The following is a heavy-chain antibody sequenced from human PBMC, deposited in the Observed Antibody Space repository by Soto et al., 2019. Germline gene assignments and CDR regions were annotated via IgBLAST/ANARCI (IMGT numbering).Heavy chain of an antibody. J-gene: IGHJ4*02. CDR2: IMPIFGSA. CDR1: GGTFSRNT. Sequence: SVKVSCKASGGTFSRNTISWVRQAPGQGLEWMGGIMPIFGSANYAQKFQGRVTITADENTRTVYMELSRLRSEDTAVYYCARQFDSDTTGYYYAYWGQGTQVT. CDR3: ARQFDSDTTGYYYAY. D-gene: IGHD3-22*01. V-gene: IGHV1-69*13.